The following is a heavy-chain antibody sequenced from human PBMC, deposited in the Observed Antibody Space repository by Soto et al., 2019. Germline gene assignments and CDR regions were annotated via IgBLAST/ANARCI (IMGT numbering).Heavy chain of an antibody. Sequence: GGSLRLSCAASGFTFSSYAMSWVRQAPGKGLEWVSAISGSGGSTYYADSVKGRFTISRDNSKNTLYLQMNSLRAEDTAVYYCAKIPIVVVIIWYFDLWGRGTLVTVSS. V-gene: IGHV3-23*01. D-gene: IGHD3-22*01. J-gene: IGHJ2*01. CDR3: AKIPIVVVIIWYFDL. CDR2: ISGSGGST. CDR1: GFTFSSYA.